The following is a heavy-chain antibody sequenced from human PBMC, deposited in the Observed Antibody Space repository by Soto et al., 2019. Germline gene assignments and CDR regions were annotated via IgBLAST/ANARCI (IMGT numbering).Heavy chain of an antibody. J-gene: IGHJ4*02. V-gene: IGHV4-31*02. CDR1: GDSMSTGGYY. Sequence: SETLSLTRSVSGDSMSTGGYYWTWIRQHPGKGLEWIGHIYTTGTTYYSPSLKSQVTMSIDKSSNRFSLNLNSVTAADTAVYYCSRGRGSTPLRDWGPGALVTVSS. CDR3: SRGRGSTPLRD. CDR2: IYTTGTT. D-gene: IGHD6-13*01.